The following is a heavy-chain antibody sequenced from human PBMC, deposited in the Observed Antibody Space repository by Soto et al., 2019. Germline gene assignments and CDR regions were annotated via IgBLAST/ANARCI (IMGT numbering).Heavy chain of an antibody. CDR3: ARDRDIVVVVAAIRGYAFDI. V-gene: IGHV4-4*02. Sequence: SETLSLTCAVSGGSISSSNWWSWVRQPPGKGLEWIGEIYHSGSTNYNPSLKSRVTISVDKSKNQFSLKLSSVTAADTAVYYCARDRDIVVVVAAIRGYAFDIWGQGTMVTVSS. CDR1: GGSISSSNW. J-gene: IGHJ3*02. CDR2: IYHSGST. D-gene: IGHD2-15*01.